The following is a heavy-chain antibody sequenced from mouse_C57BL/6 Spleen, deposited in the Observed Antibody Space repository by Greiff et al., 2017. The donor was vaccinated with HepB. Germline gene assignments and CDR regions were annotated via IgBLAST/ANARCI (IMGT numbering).Heavy chain of an antibody. V-gene: IGHV1-82*01. Sequence: QVQLKQSGPELVKPGASVKISCKASGYAFSSSWMNWVKQRPGKGLEWIGRIYPGDGDTNYNGKFKGKATLTADKSSSTAYMQLSSLTSEDSAVYFCAPVYDPYYAMDYWGQGTSVTVSS. J-gene: IGHJ4*01. CDR3: APVYDPYYAMDY. CDR2: IYPGDGDT. D-gene: IGHD2-12*01. CDR1: GYAFSSSW.